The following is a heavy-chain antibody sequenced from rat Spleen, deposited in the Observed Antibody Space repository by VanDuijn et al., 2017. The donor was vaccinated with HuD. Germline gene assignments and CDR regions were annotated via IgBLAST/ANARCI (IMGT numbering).Heavy chain of an antibody. J-gene: IGHJ2*01. D-gene: IGHD1-4*01. CDR1: GFSLTSYN. CDR3: ARDALPGYKPVDY. V-gene: IGHV2-45*01. CDR2: MWSGGST. Sequence: QVQLMESGPGLVQPSETLSLTCTVSGFSLTSYNVHWVRQPPGKGLEWMGVMWSGGSTDYNSALKSRLSISRDTSKNQVFLKMNSPQSEDTTTYYCARDALPGYKPVDYWGQGVMVTVSS.